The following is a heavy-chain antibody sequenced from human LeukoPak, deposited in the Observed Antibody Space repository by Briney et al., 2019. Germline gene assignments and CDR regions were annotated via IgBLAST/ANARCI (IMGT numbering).Heavy chain of an antibody. CDR3: AKDHLAGYSYGGYYFDY. CDR2: IIYDGSNK. V-gene: IGHV3-30*18. J-gene: IGHJ4*02. D-gene: IGHD5-18*01. Sequence: GGSLRLSCAASGFTFSSYGMHWVRQAPGKGLEWVAAIIYDGSNKYYADSVKGRSTISRDNSKNTLYLQMNSLRAEDTAVYYCAKDHLAGYSYGGYYFDYWGQGTLVTVSS. CDR1: GFTFSSYG.